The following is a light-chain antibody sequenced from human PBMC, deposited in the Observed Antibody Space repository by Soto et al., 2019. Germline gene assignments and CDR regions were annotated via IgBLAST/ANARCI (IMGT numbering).Light chain of an antibody. CDR1: QSVSSSY. CDR2: GAS. V-gene: IGKV3-20*01. CDR3: QQYGSSPRT. Sequence: EIVLPQSPGTLSLSLGERATLSCRARQSVSSSYLAWYQQKPGQAPRLLIYGASSRATGIPDRFSGSGSGTDFTLTISRLEPEDFAVYYCQQYGSSPRTFGQGTKVDIK. J-gene: IGKJ1*01.